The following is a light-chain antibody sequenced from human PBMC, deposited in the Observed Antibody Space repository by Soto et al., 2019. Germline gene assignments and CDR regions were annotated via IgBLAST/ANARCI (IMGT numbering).Light chain of an antibody. V-gene: IGKV1-5*01. CDR1: QSIRNW. Sequence: DIQVTQSPSTLPASIGDRVTITCRASQSIRNWLAWYQQKPGKAPKLLIYDASTLESGVPSRFIGSGSGTEFTLTISSLQPDDFATYYCQQYNDFSTFGQGTKVDVK. CDR3: QQYNDFST. J-gene: IGKJ1*01. CDR2: DAS.